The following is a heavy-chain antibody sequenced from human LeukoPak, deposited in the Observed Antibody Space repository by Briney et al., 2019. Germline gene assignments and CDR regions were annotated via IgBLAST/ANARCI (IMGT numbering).Heavy chain of an antibody. Sequence: PGGSLRLSRAASGFTFSSYSMNWVRQAPGKGLEWVSSISSSSSYIYYADSVKGRFTISRDNAKNSLYLQMNSLRAEDTAVYYCARIAWFGELLYYFDYWGQGTLVTVSS. CDR1: GFTFSSYS. CDR2: ISSSSSYI. V-gene: IGHV3-21*01. D-gene: IGHD3-10*01. J-gene: IGHJ4*02. CDR3: ARIAWFGELLYYFDY.